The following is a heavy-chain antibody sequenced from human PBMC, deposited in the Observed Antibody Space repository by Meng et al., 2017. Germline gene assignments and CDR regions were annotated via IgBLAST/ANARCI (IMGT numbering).Heavy chain of an antibody. D-gene: IGHD1-1*01. J-gene: IGHJ4*02. Sequence: SETLSLTCAVYGGSFSGYYWSWIRQLPGKGLEWIGEINHSGSTNYNPSLKSRVTISVDTSKNQFSLKLSSVTAADTAVYYCASFSVGERQFDYWGQGTLVTVSS. CDR1: GGSFSGYY. CDR2: INHSGST. CDR3: ASFSVGERQFDY. V-gene: IGHV4-34*01.